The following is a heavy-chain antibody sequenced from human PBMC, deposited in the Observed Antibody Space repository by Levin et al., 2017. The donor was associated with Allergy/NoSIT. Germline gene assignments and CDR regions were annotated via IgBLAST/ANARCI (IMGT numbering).Heavy chain of an antibody. CDR2: ITHSGST. J-gene: IGHJ5*01. D-gene: IGHD2-2*01. Sequence: SETLSLTCAIYGGSFRGYYWSWIRQPPGKGLEWIGEITHSGSTNYNPSPKSRVTISIDTSTNQFSLKLRSVTAADTAVYYCANSGPPYCSNNSCDWLPSWFDTWGHGALVTVSS. V-gene: IGHV4-34*01. CDR3: ANSGPPYCSNNSCDWLPSWFDT. CDR1: GGSFRGYY.